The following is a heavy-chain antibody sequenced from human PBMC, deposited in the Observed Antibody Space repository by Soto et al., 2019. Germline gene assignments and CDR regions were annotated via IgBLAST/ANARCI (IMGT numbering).Heavy chain of an antibody. CDR1: GGCISSDDYD. CDR2: IYYSGST. V-gene: IGHV4-30-4*02. CDR3: ARDMARNTFDY. Sequence: PSESPSHTRTVCGGCISSDDYDWSSIRQHQGKGLEWIGYIYYSGSTYYNPSLQSRVTISVDTSKSQFSLKLSSVTAADTAVYYCARDMARNTFDYWGQGNLVTVS. J-gene: IGHJ4*02.